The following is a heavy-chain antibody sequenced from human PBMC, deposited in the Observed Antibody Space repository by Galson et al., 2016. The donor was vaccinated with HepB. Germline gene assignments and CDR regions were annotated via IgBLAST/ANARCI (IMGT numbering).Heavy chain of an antibody. V-gene: IGHV3-9*01. D-gene: IGHD2-15*01. Sequence: SLRLSCAASGFTFDDFAMSWVRQLPGKGLEWVSSITWNSRTIEYADSVKGRFTISRDNAKNSLYLQMTSLKTEDTALYYCAKDRGNLNCYLLYGMDVWGQGTTVTVSS. CDR1: GFTFDDFA. CDR3: AKDRGNLNCYLLYGMDV. J-gene: IGHJ6*02. CDR2: ITWNSRTI.